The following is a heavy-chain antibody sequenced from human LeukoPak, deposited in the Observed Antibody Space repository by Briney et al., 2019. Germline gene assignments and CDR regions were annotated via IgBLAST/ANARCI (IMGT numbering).Heavy chain of an antibody. CDR1: GFTFTNYA. V-gene: IGHV3-23*01. CDR3: ARDDPYRPPDAFDI. CDR2: ISGSGGST. J-gene: IGHJ3*02. Sequence: GGSLRLSCAVSGFTFTNYAMSWVRQAPGKGLEWVSAISGSGGSTYYADSVKGRFTISRDNAKNSLYLQMNSLRAEDTAVYYCARDDPYRPPDAFDIWGQGTMVTVSS.